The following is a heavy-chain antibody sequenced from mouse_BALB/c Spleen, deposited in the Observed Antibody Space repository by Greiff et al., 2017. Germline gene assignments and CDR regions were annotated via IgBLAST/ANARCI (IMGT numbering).Heavy chain of an antibody. CDR1: GFSLTSYG. V-gene: IGHV2-9*02. J-gene: IGHJ4*01. CDR3: ARDLGSSFYAMDY. D-gene: IGHD1-1*01. Sequence: QVQLKESGPGLVAPSQSLSITCTVSGFSLTSYGVHWVRQPPGKGLEWLGVIWAGGSTNYNSALMSRLSISKDNSKSQVFLKMNSLQTDDTAMYYCARDLGSSFYAMDYWGQGTSVTVSS. CDR2: IWAGGST.